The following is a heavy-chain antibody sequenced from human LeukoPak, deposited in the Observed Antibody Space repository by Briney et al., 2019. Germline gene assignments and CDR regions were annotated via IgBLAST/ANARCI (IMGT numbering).Heavy chain of an antibody. CDR3: AKEYTGTFSPFPSYFDN. D-gene: IGHD1-26*01. Sequence: GGSLRLSCAASGFTFTSYNMNWVRQAPGKGLEWVSSISSSSYIYYADSVKGRFTISRDNAKNSLYLQMNSLRAEDTAVYYCAKEYTGTFSPFPSYFDNWGQGTLVTVSS. J-gene: IGHJ4*02. CDR2: ISSSSYI. V-gene: IGHV3-21*01. CDR1: GFTFTSYN.